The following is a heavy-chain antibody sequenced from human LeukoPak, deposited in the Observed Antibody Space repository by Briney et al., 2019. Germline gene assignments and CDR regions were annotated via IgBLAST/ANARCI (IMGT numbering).Heavy chain of an antibody. Sequence: GGSLRLSCAASGFTFSDYAMHWVRQAPGKGLEWVAIISDDGIKKYYADSKKGRFTISRDNSKNTLYLQVNGLRPEDTAVYYCARDGGDKTAYYVDQFDCWGQGTLVTVSS. V-gene: IGHV3-30*01. D-gene: IGHD3-9*01. CDR2: ISDDGIKK. J-gene: IGHJ4*02. CDR1: GFTFSDYA. CDR3: ARDGGDKTAYYVDQFDC.